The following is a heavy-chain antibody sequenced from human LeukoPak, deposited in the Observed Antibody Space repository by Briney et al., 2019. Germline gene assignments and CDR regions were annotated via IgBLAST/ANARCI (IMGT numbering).Heavy chain of an antibody. J-gene: IGHJ4*02. CDR1: GYSFTSYW. CDR3: ARLGDSSGYYYPFDY. Sequence: GESLKISCKGSGYSFTSYWIGWVRQMPGKGLEWMGIIYPGDSDTRYSPSFQGQVTISADKSISTAYLQWSSLKASDTAMYYYARLGDSSGYYYPFDYWGQGTLVTVSS. D-gene: IGHD3-22*01. CDR2: IYPGDSDT. V-gene: IGHV5-51*01.